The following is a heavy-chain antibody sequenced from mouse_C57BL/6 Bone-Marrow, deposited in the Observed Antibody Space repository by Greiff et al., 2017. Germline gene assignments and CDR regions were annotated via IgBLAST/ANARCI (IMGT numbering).Heavy chain of an antibody. Sequence: EVQLQQSGPELVKPGASVKMSCKASGYTFTDYNMHWVKQSHGKSLEWIGYINPNNGGTSYNQKFKGKATLTVNKSSSTAYMELRSLTSEDSAVYYCARGNDYDGPFDYWGQGTTLTVSS. CDR3: ARGNDYDGPFDY. V-gene: IGHV1-22*01. CDR1: GYTFTDYN. CDR2: INPNNGGT. J-gene: IGHJ2*01. D-gene: IGHD2-4*01.